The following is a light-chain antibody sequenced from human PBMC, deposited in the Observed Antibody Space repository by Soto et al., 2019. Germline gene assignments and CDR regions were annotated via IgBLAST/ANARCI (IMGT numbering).Light chain of an antibody. J-gene: IGKJ1*01. V-gene: IGKV1-5*01. CDR1: QNIDMY. Sequence: DIHMTQSPSSLSASVGDTVTITCRASQNIDMYLNWYQQKPGKAPRVLIFAASTLQSGVPSRFSGSGSETEFTLTISGLQPGDSATYYCQQYNSYSPTFGQGTKVDI. CDR3: QQYNSYSPT. CDR2: AAS.